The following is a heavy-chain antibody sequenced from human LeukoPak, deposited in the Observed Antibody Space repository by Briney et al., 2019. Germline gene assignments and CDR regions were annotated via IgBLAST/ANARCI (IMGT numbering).Heavy chain of an antibody. CDR2: ITPILGIA. Sequence: SVKVSCKSSGGTFSIYAISWVRPAPGQGLGWVGRITPILGIANYSQKFQGRVTITADKSTSTAYMELSSLRSEDTAVYYCAREAEHFGELWYNDYWGQGTLVTVSS. CDR1: GGTFSIYA. V-gene: IGHV1-69*04. D-gene: IGHD3-10*01. J-gene: IGHJ4*02. CDR3: AREAEHFGELWYNDY.